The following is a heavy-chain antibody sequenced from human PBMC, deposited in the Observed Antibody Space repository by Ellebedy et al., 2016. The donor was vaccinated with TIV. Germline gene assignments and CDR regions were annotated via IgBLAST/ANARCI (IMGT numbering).Heavy chain of an antibody. J-gene: IGHJ2*01. CDR1: GFAFSNAW. CDR3: ARAGSSGWEAYFDL. Sequence: GESLKISCAASGFAFSNAWMSWVRQAPGKGPVWVSRINSDGSSTTYADSVQGRFTISRDNAKNTLYLQMNSLRAEDTAVYYCARAGSSGWEAYFDLWGRGTLVTVSS. D-gene: IGHD6-19*01. CDR2: INSDGSST. V-gene: IGHV3-74*01.